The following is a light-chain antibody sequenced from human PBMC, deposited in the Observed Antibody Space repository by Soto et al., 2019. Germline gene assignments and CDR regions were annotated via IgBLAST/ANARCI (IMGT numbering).Light chain of an antibody. CDR3: QQYGGSPIT. J-gene: IGKJ5*01. CDR1: QSVSSSN. V-gene: IGKV3-20*01. Sequence: EIVLTQSPVTLSLSPGERATLSCRASQSVSSSNLAWYQQKRGQSPRVIIYGGYTRAAGIPDRFSGSGSGPDFTLTISRLEPEDFALYYCQQYGGSPITFGQGTRLEI. CDR2: GGY.